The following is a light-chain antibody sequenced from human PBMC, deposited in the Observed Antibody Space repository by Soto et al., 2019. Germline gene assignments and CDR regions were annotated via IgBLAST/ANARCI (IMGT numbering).Light chain of an antibody. CDR1: QSVSSY. CDR3: QQRSNWPSGT. V-gene: IGKV3-11*01. J-gene: IGKJ1*01. Sequence: EIVLTQSPATLSLSPGERATLSCRASQSVSSYLAWYQQKPGQAPRLLIYDASNRATGIPARFSGSGSGTDFTLPIRSLEPEDVAVYYCQQRSNWPSGTFGEGTKVEIK. CDR2: DAS.